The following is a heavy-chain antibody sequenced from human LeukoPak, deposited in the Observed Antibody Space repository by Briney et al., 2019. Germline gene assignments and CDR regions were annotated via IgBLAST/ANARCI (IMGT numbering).Heavy chain of an antibody. Sequence: PSETLSLTCTVSGGSICSYYWSWIRQPPGKGLEWIGYIYYSGSTNYNPSLKSRVTISVDTSKNQFSLKLSSVTAADTAVYYCASIPYYDYVWERAPFDYWGQGTLVTVSS. D-gene: IGHD3-16*01. V-gene: IGHV4-59*08. CDR3: ASIPYYDYVWERAPFDY. CDR2: IYYSGST. CDR1: GGSICSYY. J-gene: IGHJ4*02.